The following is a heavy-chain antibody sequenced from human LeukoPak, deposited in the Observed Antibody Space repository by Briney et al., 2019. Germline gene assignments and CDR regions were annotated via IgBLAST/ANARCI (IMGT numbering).Heavy chain of an antibody. CDR3: ARVYRDSSGYYYVGVFDY. CDR1: GGSISSGDYY. Sequence: PSETLSLTCTVSGGSISSGDYYWSWIRQPPGTGLEWIGYIYYSGSTYYNPSLKSRVTISVDTSKNQFSLKLSSVTAADTAVYYCARVYRDSSGYYYVGVFDYWGQGTLVTVSS. J-gene: IGHJ4*02. CDR2: IYYSGST. V-gene: IGHV4-30-4*01. D-gene: IGHD3-22*01.